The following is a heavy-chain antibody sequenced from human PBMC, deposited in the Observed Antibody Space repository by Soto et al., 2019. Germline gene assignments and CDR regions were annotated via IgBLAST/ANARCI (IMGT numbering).Heavy chain of an antibody. CDR1: GYDFTSYG. CDR2: ISAYNGKR. D-gene: IGHD2-21*01. J-gene: IGHJ3*02. CDR3: ARGRIVASIHDAFEI. Sequence: QGQSLQSGDEVKKPGASVRVSCRASGYDFTSYGISWVRQAPGQGLEWVSWISAYNGKRDTAQKFQGRVTMTLDTSTDTAHMELGDLTSADTAVYYCARGRIVASIHDAFEIWGQGTMVAVSS. V-gene: IGHV1-18*01.